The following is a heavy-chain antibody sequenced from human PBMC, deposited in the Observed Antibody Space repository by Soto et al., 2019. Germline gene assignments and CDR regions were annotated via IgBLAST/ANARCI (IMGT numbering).Heavy chain of an antibody. D-gene: IGHD3-16*02. V-gene: IGHV3-23*01. CDR2: ISGSGGST. J-gene: IGHJ3*02. CDR1: GFTFSSYA. CDR3: AKVPLLGHDYIGGSYRYTQIPPAGGDAFDI. Sequence: EVQLLESGGGLVQPGGSLRLSCAASGFTFSSYAMSWVRQAPGKGLEWVSAISGSGGSTYYADSVKGRFTISRDNSKIRMYVKMNSLRAEDTTVYYSAKVPLLGHDYIGGSYRYTQIPPAGGDAFDIWGQGTMVTVSS.